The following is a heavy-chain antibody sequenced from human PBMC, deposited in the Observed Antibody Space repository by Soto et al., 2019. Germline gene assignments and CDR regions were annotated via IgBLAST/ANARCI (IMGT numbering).Heavy chain of an antibody. J-gene: IGHJ4*02. D-gene: IGHD4-4*01. Sequence: TLSLPCTVSGGSISSYYWSWIRQPPGKGLEWTGYIYYSGSTNYNPSLKSRVTISVDTSKNQFSLKLSSVTAADTAVYYCARASTTVVDYWGQGTLVTVSS. CDR1: GGSISSYY. CDR2: IYYSGST. V-gene: IGHV4-59*01. CDR3: ARASTTVVDY.